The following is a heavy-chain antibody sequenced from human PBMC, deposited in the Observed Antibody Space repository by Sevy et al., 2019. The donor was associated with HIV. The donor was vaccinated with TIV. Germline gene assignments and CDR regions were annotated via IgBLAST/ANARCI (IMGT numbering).Heavy chain of an antibody. Sequence: GGSLRLSCPASGFTFSNAWMSWVRQAPGKGLEWVGRIKRKTDGGTTDYAAPVKGRFTISRDDSKNTLYLQMNSLKTEDTAVYYCTTESVDTAMVPFDYWGQGTLVTVSS. CDR2: IKRKTDGGTT. CDR1: GFTFSNAW. J-gene: IGHJ4*02. CDR3: TTESVDTAMVPFDY. V-gene: IGHV3-15*01. D-gene: IGHD5-18*01.